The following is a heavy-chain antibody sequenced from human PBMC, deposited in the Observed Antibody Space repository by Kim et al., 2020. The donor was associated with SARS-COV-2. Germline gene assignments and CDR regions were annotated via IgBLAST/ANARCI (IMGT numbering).Heavy chain of an antibody. J-gene: IGHJ5*02. CDR3: ARGAFIVVVPAASRGWFDP. Sequence: SRVTISVDTSKNQFSLKLSSVTAADTAVYYCARGAFIVVVPAASRGWFDPWGQGTLVTVSS. V-gene: IGHV4-34*01. D-gene: IGHD2-2*01.